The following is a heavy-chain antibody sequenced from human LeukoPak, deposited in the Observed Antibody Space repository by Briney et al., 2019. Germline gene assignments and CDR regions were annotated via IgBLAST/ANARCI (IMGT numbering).Heavy chain of an antibody. D-gene: IGHD3-10*01. CDR3: ARGWARSGSYYMDY. V-gene: IGHV3-7*01. J-gene: IGHJ4*02. Sequence: GGSLRLSCAASGFTFSSYWMTWVRQAPGKGLEWVANIKQDGSEKYYVDSVKGRFTISRDNAKNSLYLQMNSLRAEDTAVYYCARGWARSGSYYMDYWGQGTLVTVSS. CDR1: GFTFSSYW. CDR2: IKQDGSEK.